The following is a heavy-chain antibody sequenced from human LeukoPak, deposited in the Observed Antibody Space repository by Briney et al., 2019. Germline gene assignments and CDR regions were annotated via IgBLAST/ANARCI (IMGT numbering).Heavy chain of an antibody. CDR1: GFTFSSYG. Sequence: PGGSLRLSCAAPGFTFSSYGMHWVRQAPGKGLEWVAVISYDGSNKYYADSVKGRFTISRDNSKNTLYLQMNSLRVEDTAVYYCAGGSGGDCWGQGTLVTVSS. D-gene: IGHD2-15*01. V-gene: IGHV3-30*03. J-gene: IGHJ4*02. CDR3: AGGSGGDC. CDR2: ISYDGSNK.